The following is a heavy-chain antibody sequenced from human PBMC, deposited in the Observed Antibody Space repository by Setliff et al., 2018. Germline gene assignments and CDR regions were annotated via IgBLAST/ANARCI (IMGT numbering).Heavy chain of an antibody. CDR3: ASHSSSWYH. D-gene: IGHD6-13*01. CDR2: IYYSGST. J-gene: IGHJ5*02. Sequence: PSETLSLTCSVSNYSINSNTYSYWGWIRQPPGKGLEWIGYIYYSGSTNYNPSLKSRVTISVDTSKNQFSLKLSSVTAADTAVYYCASHSSSWYHWGQGTLVTVSS. V-gene: IGHV4-61*05. CDR1: NYSINSNTYSY.